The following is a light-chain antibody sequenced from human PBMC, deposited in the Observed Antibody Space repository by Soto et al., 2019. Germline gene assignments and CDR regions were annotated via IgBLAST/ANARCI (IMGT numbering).Light chain of an antibody. CDR3: QQRSNWPPGVT. J-gene: IGKJ3*01. CDR2: DAS. V-gene: IGKV3-11*01. Sequence: EIVLAQSPGTLSLSPGERATLSCRASQSLTNNYLAWFQQKPGQAPRLLIYDASNRATGIPARFSGSGSGTDFTLTISSLEPEDFAVYYCQQRSNWPPGVTFGPGTKVDIK. CDR1: QSLTNNY.